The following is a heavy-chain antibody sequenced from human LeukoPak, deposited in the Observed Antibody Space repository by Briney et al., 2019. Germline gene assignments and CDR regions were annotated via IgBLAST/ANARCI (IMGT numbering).Heavy chain of an antibody. V-gene: IGHV4-38-2*02. CDR3: ARGGSYVWGSYRLKSWFDP. CDR2: FYHGGST. CDR1: GYSISTGYY. J-gene: IGHJ5*02. D-gene: IGHD3-16*02. Sequence: PSETLSLTCTVSGYSISTGYYWDWIRQPPGKGLEWIGTFYHGGSTYYNPSLKSRVTISVDTSKNQFSLNLTSVTAADTAVYYCARGGSYVWGSYRLKSWFDPWGQGTLVTVSS.